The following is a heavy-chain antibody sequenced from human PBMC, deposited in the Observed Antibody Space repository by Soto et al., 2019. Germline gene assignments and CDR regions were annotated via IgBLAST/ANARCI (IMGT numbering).Heavy chain of an antibody. D-gene: IGHD3-10*01. Sequence: QVQLVQSGAEVKKPGASVKVSCKASGYTFTDYYMHWVRQAPGQGLEWMGWINPNTGGTHYAQKFQGWVTMTRDMSISTAYMDLSRLRSDDTAVYYCARSLLRFGETRWYFDLWGRGTLVTVSS. CDR1: GYTFTDYY. CDR3: ARSLLRFGETRWYFDL. J-gene: IGHJ2*01. V-gene: IGHV1-2*04. CDR2: INPNTGGT.